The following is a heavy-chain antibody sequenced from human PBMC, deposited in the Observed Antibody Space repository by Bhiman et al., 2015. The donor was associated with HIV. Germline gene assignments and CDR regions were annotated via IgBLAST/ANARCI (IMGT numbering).Heavy chain of an antibody. V-gene: IGHV3-30*18. CDR1: GFTFSNYG. D-gene: IGHD2-8*02. CDR2: ISYDGSNK. Sequence: QVQLVESGGGVVQPGRSLRLSCAASGFTFSNYGMHWVRQAPGKGLEWVAVISYDGSNKYYADSVKGRFTISRDNSKNMVYLQMNSLRAEDTAVYYCAKSGLFVLVVYAPDVLDIWGQGTMVTVSS. J-gene: IGHJ3*02. CDR3: AKSGLFVLVVYAPDVLDI.